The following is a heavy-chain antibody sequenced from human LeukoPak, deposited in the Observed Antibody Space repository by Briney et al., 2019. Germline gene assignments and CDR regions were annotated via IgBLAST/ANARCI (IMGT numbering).Heavy chain of an antibody. D-gene: IGHD2-2*01. J-gene: IGHJ3*02. V-gene: IGHV3-74*01. CDR1: GFTFSSYW. CDR2: INSDGSST. Sequence: GGSLRLSCAASGFTFSSYWMHWVRQAPGKGLVWVSRINSDGSSTSYADSVKGRFTISRDNAKNPLYLQMNSLRAEDTAVYYCAREQGYCSSTSCYVGAFDIWGQGTMVTVSS. CDR3: AREQGYCSSTSCYVGAFDI.